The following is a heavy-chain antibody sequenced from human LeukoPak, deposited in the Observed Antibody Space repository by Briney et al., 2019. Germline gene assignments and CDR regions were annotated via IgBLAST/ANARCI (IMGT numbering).Heavy chain of an antibody. D-gene: IGHD6-19*01. V-gene: IGHV3-64*01. CDR3: ARASRYSSGWYDY. CDR2: ISSNGGST. CDR1: GFTFSSYA. Sequence: GGSLRLSCAASGFTFSSYAMHWVRQAPGKGLEYVSAISSNGGSTYYANSVKGRFTISRDNSKNTLYLQMGSLRAEDMAVYHCARASRYSSGWYDYWGQGTLVTVSS. J-gene: IGHJ4*02.